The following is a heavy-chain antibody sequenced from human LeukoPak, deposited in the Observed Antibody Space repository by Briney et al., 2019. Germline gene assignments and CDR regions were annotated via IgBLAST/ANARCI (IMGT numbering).Heavy chain of an antibody. J-gene: IGHJ5*02. CDR3: ARSASYYYGSGSPLNWFDP. V-gene: IGHV4-34*01. D-gene: IGHD3-10*01. CDR1: GGSFSGYY. Sequence: PSETLSLTCAVYGGSFSGYYWSWIRQPSGKGLEWIGEINHGGSTNYNPSLKSRVTISVDTSKNQFSLKLSSVTAADTAVYYCARSASYYYGSGSPLNWFDPWGQGTLVTVSS. CDR2: INHGGST.